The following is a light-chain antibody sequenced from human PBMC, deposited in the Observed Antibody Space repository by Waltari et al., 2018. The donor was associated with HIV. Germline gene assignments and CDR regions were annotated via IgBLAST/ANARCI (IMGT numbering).Light chain of an antibody. J-gene: IGLJ3*02. CDR1: ALPSQY. Sequence: SYELTQTPSVSVSPGQTARIPCSGDALPSQYGYWYQQRPGQAPVLVIYKDKERPSGIPARFSGSSSGTTVTLIISGVQAEDEADYFCQSADNTGGNWVFGGGTKLTVL. CDR2: KDK. V-gene: IGLV3-25*03. CDR3: QSADNTGGNWV.